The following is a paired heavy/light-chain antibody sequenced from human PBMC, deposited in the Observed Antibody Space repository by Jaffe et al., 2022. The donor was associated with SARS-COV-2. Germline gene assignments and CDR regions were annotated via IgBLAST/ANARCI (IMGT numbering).Heavy chain of an antibody. J-gene: IGHJ5*02. Sequence: QVQLVESGGGLVKPGGSLRLSCAASGFSFSDYYMSWIRQAPGTGLEWLSYISSTSSYTKYADSVKGRFTISRDNAKNSLYLQMTSLRAEDTAVYFCARDSGYSSNWPLGNWFDPWGQGTLVTVSS. CDR3: ARDSGYSSNWPLGNWFDP. CDR1: GFSFSDYY. CDR2: ISSTSSYT. D-gene: IGHD6-13*01. V-gene: IGHV3-11*06.
Light chain of an antibody. V-gene: IGKV3-15*01. CDR3: QQYNSWPQT. J-gene: IGKJ1*01. Sequence: EIVMTQSPATLSVSPGERATLSCRASQSVSSNLAWYQQKPGQAPRLLIHGAATRATGIPARFSGSGSGTEFTLTISSLQSEDFAVYYCQQYNSWPQTFGQGTKVEIK. CDR2: GAA. CDR1: QSVSSN.